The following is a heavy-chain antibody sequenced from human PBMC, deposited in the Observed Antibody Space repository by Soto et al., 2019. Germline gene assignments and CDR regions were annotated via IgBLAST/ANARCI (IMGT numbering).Heavy chain of an antibody. J-gene: IGHJ4*02. D-gene: IGHD2-15*01. Sequence: QVQLVQSGAEVKKPGASVKVSCKASGYTFTSYVISWVRQAPGQGLEWMGGISAYNGNTNYAQKLQGRVTMTTDTSSSTAYMELRSLRSDDTAVYYCVVAAQPYYFDYWGQGTLVTVSS. CDR3: VVAAQPYYFDY. CDR2: ISAYNGNT. CDR1: GYTFTSYV. V-gene: IGHV1-18*01.